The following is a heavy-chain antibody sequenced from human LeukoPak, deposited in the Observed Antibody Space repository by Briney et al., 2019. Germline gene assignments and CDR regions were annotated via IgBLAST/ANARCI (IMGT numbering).Heavy chain of an antibody. CDR1: GYTFTSYD. J-gene: IGHJ5*02. V-gene: IGHV1-8*01. CDR2: MNPNSGNT. Sequence: ASVKVSCKASGYTFTSYDINWVRQATGQGLEWMGWMNPNSGNTGYAQKFQGRVTMTRNTSISTAYMELSSLRSEDTAVYYCARGHRVVVAATRYWFDPWGQGTLVTVSS. D-gene: IGHD2-15*01. CDR3: ARGHRVVVAATRYWFDP.